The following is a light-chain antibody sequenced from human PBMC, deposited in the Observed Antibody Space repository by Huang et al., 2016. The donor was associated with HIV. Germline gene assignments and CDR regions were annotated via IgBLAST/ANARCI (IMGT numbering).Light chain of an antibody. V-gene: IGKV1-39*01. CDR3: QQTYDTPPLT. CDR2: AAS. CDR1: QSVSNY. J-gene: IGKJ4*01. Sequence: DIQMTQSPSSLSASVGDRVTITCRASQSVSNYLNWYQHKPGKAPKLLIYAASTLQSGVPSRFSCSGSGTHFTLTISSLQPEDFATYYCQQTYDTPPLTFGGGTKV.